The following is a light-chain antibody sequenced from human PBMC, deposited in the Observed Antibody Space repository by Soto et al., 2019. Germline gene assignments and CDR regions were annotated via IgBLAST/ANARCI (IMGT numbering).Light chain of an antibody. CDR1: TIDLGGYDY. CDR2: EVS. CDR3: YSFTSGKPLYV. V-gene: IGLV2-14*01. J-gene: IGLJ1*01. Sequence: QSSLAQPASVAGSPGQSITSSCTGTTIDLGGYDYVSWYQQHPGPAPKLLIYEVSIRPSGVSHRFSCSTSGNTASLSISGLQAEDEAHYYCYSFTSGKPLYVFGIGIKVAVL.